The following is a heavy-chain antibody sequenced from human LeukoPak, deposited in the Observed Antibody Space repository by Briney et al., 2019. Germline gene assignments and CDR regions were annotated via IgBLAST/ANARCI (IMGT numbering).Heavy chain of an antibody. V-gene: IGHV1-18*01. Sequence: ASVKVSCTASGGTFSSYAISWVRQAPGQGLEWMGWISAYNGNTNYAQKLQGRVTMTTDTSTSTAYMELRSLRSDDTAVYYCARDHPLPDLRYFDTYFYGMDVWGQGTTVTVSS. J-gene: IGHJ6*02. CDR2: ISAYNGNT. CDR3: ARDHPLPDLRYFDTYFYGMDV. D-gene: IGHD3-9*01. CDR1: GGTFSSYA.